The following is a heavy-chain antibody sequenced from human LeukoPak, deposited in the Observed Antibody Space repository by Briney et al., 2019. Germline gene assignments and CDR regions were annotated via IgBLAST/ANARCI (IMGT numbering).Heavy chain of an antibody. Sequence: GSLRLSCAASEFTFSNYAMHWVRQAPGKGLEWVAVISYDGSNKYYVDSVKGRFTISRDNSKNTLYLQMNSLRAEDTAVYYCAKGECEKGCLYSGSYSDAFDIWGQGTMVTVSS. V-gene: IGHV3-30*04. CDR3: AKGECEKGCLYSGSYSDAFDI. D-gene: IGHD1-26*01. CDR2: ISYDGSNK. J-gene: IGHJ3*02. CDR1: EFTFSNYA.